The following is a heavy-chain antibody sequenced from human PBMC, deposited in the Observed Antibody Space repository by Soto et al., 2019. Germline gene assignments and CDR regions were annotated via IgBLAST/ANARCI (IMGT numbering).Heavy chain of an antibody. CDR1: GFTFSSYG. D-gene: IGHD3-3*01. V-gene: IGHV3-30*18. Sequence: PGGSLRLSCAASGFTFSSYGMHWVRQAPGKGLEWVAVISYDGSNKYYADSVKGRFTISRDNSKNTLYLQMNSLRAEDTAVYYCAKEGYLRTNYDFWSGYIYYFDYWGQGTLVTVSS. CDR3: AKEGYLRTNYDFWSGYIYYFDY. J-gene: IGHJ4*02. CDR2: ISYDGSNK.